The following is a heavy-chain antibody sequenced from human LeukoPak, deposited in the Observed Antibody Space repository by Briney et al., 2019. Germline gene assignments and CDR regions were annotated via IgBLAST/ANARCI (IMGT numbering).Heavy chain of an antibody. J-gene: IGHJ4*02. Sequence: GGSLRLSCAASGFTFSSYSMNWVRQAPGKGLEWVSSISSSSSYIYYADSVKGRFTISRDNAKNSLYLQMNSLRAEDTAVYYCARDREDIVVVPDYYFDYWGQGTLVTVSS. V-gene: IGHV3-21*01. D-gene: IGHD2-2*01. CDR1: GFTFSSYS. CDR2: ISSSSSYI. CDR3: ARDREDIVVVPDYYFDY.